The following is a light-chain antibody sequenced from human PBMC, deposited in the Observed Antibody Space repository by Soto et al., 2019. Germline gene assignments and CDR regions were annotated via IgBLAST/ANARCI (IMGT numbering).Light chain of an antibody. CDR2: GAS. Sequence: EIVMTQSPATLSVSPGERATLSCRASQSVSSNLAWYQQKPGHAPRLLIYGASTRATGIPARFSGSGSGTAFTLTISSLQSEDFAVYYCQQYNNWPYTFGQGTKLEIK. V-gene: IGKV3-15*01. CDR3: QQYNNWPYT. CDR1: QSVSSN. J-gene: IGKJ2*01.